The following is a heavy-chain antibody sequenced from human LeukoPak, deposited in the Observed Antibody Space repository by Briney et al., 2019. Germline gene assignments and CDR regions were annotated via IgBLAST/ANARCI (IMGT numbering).Heavy chain of an antibody. Sequence: GGSLRLSCAPSGFTVCLNYMSWVREAPGEGLVWVSVIYRGDTTYYADPVKGRFSLSRDNPKNTLYLQMNSLRAEGTAVYFCARGGFLPGYLEGHFDYWGQGTLVTVSS. CDR1: GFTVCLNY. V-gene: IGHV3-53*01. D-gene: IGHD3-9*01. J-gene: IGHJ4*02. CDR3: ARGGFLPGYLEGHFDY. CDR2: IYRGDTT.